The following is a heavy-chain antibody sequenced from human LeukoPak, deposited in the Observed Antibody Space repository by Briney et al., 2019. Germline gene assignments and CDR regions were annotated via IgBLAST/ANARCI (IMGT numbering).Heavy chain of an antibody. CDR3: AGGLGSSSSGDRDY. D-gene: IGHD6-6*01. CDR1: GGSFSGYY. CDR2: INHSGST. J-gene: IGHJ4*02. V-gene: IGHV4-34*01. Sequence: SETLSLTCAVYGGSFSGYYWSWIRQPPGKGLEWIGEINHSGSTNYNPSLKSRVTISVDTSKNQFSLKLSSVTAADTAVYYCAGGLGSSSSGDRDYWGQGTLVTVSS.